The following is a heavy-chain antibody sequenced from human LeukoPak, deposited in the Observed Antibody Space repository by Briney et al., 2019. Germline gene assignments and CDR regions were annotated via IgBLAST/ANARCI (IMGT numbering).Heavy chain of an antibody. J-gene: IGHJ4*02. CDR2: IYYISNT. V-gene: IGHV4-61*08. Sequence: EASETLSITCTVSGASVGSAGYYWSWIRQPPGGGLEWIGYIYYISNTNYNPSLKSRVTMSVDPSQNQFSLKLNSVTAADTAVYYCARTQSQSGSYRYYFGYWGQGTLVTVSS. CDR1: GASVGSAGYY. CDR3: ARTQSQSGSYRYYFGY. D-gene: IGHD1-26*01.